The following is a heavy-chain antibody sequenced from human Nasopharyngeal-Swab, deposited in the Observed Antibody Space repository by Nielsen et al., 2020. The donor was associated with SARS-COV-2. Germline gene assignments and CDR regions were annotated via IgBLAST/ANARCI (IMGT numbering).Heavy chain of an antibody. CDR2: IHQHGNDK. V-gene: IGHV3-7*01. D-gene: IGHD6-19*01. CDR3: ATGEYSSDWWIFDY. CDR1: GFIFGDYW. Sequence: GESLKISCEASGFIFGDYWMTWVRQAPGKGLEWVANIHQHGNDKYYVDSVRGRFTISRDNAKNSLYLQMDSLRDEDTAVYFCATGEYSSDWWIFDYWGQGTLVTVSS. J-gene: IGHJ4*02.